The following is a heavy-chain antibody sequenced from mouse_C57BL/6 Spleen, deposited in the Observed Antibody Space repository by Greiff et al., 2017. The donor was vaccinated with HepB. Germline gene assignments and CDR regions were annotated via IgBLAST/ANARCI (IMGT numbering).Heavy chain of an antibody. V-gene: IGHV1-15*01. D-gene: IGHD1-1*01. CDR1: GYTFTDYE. CDR2: IDPETGGT. CDR3: TSSCYGSSDLYYAIDD. Sequence: QVQLQQSGAELVRPGASVTLSCKASGYTFTDYEMHWVKQTPVQGLEWIGAIDPETGGTAYNQKFKGKAILTADKSSSTAYMELRSLTSEDSAVYYCTSSCYGSSDLYYAIDDWGPGTTVTVSS. J-gene: IGHJ4*01.